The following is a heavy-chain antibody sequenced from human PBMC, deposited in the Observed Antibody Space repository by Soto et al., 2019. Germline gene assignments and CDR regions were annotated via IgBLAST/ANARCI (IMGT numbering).Heavy chain of an antibody. J-gene: IGHJ4*02. CDR1: GGSVSSGNYY. CDR2: FYYTGST. CDR3: ARSMYYSDGSNYSPFDY. D-gene: IGHD3-22*01. Sequence: QVQLQESGPGLVKPSETLSLTCTVSGGSVSSGNYYWSWIRQPPGKGLEWIGYFYYTGSTNYNPSLTSPVTISIDASKNQFSLRLSSVTAADTAVYYCARSMYYSDGSNYSPFDYWGQGTLVTVSS. V-gene: IGHV4-61*01.